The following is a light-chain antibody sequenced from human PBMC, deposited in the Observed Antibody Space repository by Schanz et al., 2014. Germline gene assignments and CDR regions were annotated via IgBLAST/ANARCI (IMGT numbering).Light chain of an antibody. V-gene: IGLV2-8*01. J-gene: IGLJ3*02. CDR1: SSDVGNYNY. CDR2: DVS. Sequence: QSALTQPPSASGSPGQSVTISCTGSSSDVGNYNYVSWYQQHPGKAPKLMIYDVSKRPSGVSHRFSGSKSGNTASLTISGLQAEDEADYYCSSHGGSRVFGGGTKLTVL. CDR3: SSHGGSRV.